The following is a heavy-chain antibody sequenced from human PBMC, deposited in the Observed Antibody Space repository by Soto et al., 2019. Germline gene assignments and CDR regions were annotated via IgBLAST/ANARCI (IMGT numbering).Heavy chain of an antibody. D-gene: IGHD1-26*01. CDR2: IKQDGSEK. CDR1: GFTFSSYW. CDR3: ASDRGYYVMLGHLFDY. V-gene: IGHV3-7*05. Sequence: EVQLVESGGGLVQPGGSLRLSCAASGFTFSSYWMSWVRQAPGKGLEWVANIKQDGSEKYYVDSVKGRFTISRDNAKNSLYLQMNSLRAEDTAVYYCASDRGYYVMLGHLFDYWGQGTLVAVSS. J-gene: IGHJ4*02.